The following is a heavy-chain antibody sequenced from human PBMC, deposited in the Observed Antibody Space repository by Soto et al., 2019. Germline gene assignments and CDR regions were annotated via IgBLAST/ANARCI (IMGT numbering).Heavy chain of an antibody. CDR1: GFTVSSNY. J-gene: IGHJ4*02. Sequence: PGGSLRLSCAASGFTVSSNYMSWVRQAPGKGLEWVANIKQDGSEKYYVDSVKGRFTISRDNTKNSLYLQMNSLRAEDTAVYYCAFSVSWSPGRGYWGQGTLVTVSS. CDR2: IKQDGSEK. CDR3: AFSVSWSPGRGY. D-gene: IGHD3-10*01. V-gene: IGHV3-7*01.